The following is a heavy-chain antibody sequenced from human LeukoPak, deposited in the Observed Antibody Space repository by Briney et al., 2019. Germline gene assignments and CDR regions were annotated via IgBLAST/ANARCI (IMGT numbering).Heavy chain of an antibody. CDR3: ARDRYDFWSGYFNYYYGMDV. J-gene: IGHJ6*02. CDR2: ISSSSSYI. CDR1: GFTFSSYS. V-gene: IGHV3-21*01. Sequence: PGGSLRLSCAASGFTFSSYSMNWVRQAPGKGLEWVSSISSSSSYIYYADSVKGRFTISGDNAKNSLYLQMNSLRAEDTAVYYCARDRYDFWSGYFNYYYGMDVWGQGTTVTVSS. D-gene: IGHD3-3*01.